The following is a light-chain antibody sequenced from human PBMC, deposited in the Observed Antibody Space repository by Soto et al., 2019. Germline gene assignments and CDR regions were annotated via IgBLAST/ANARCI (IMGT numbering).Light chain of an antibody. Sequence: QLVLTQPPSVSGAPGQRVTISCTGVGSNIGAGYDVHWYQQLPGTAPKLLIYGNSNRPSGVPDRFSGSKSGTSASLAITGLQAEDEADYYCQSYDSSLSGVVFGGGTKLTVL. J-gene: IGLJ2*01. CDR3: QSYDSSLSGVV. CDR1: GSNIGAGYD. CDR2: GNS. V-gene: IGLV1-40*01.